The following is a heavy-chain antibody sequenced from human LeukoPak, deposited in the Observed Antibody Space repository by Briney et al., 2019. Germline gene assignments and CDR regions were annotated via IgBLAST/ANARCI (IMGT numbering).Heavy chain of an antibody. J-gene: IGHJ6*02. CDR1: GGTFSSYA. CDR3: ARGPTLVRGVILPGSVGGMDV. CDR2: IIPILGIA. V-gene: IGHV1-69*04. Sequence: SVKVSCKASGGTFSSYAISWVRQAPGQGLEWMGRIIPILGIANYAQKFQGRVTITADKSTSTAYMELSSLRSEDTAVYYCARGPTLVRGVILPGSVGGMDVWGQGTTVTVSS. D-gene: IGHD3-10*01.